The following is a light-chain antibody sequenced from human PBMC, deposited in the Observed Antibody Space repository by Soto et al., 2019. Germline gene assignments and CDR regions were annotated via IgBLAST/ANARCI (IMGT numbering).Light chain of an antibody. CDR1: QSVSSSY. CDR3: QQYKNWPL. CDR2: GAS. J-gene: IGKJ5*01. V-gene: IGKV3D-15*01. Sequence: THSPGHLSLYPGERATLSCRASQSVSSSYLAWYQQKPGQAPRLLIYGASTRATGIPARFSGGGSGTEFTLTISSLQSEDFAVYYCQQYKNWPLFGQGTRLE.